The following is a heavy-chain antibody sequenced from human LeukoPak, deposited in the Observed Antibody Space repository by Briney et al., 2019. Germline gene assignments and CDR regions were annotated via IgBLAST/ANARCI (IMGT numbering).Heavy chain of an antibody. CDR3: TASYGAAGSAFW. Sequence: PGGSLRLSCPASGFTFSSHWMHWVRHAPGKGLVWVSRINSDSYGITYAGSVRGRFTISRDNAKNTLYLQMNSLRVEDTAVYYCTASYGAAGSAFWWGQGTLVTVSS. J-gene: IGHJ4*02. V-gene: IGHV3-74*03. CDR1: GFTFSSHW. D-gene: IGHD6-13*01. CDR2: INSDSYGI.